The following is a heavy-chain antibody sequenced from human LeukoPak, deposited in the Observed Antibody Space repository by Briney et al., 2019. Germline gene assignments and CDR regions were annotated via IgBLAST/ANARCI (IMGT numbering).Heavy chain of an antibody. D-gene: IGHD3-3*01. Sequence: SETLSLTCTVSGGSISTSNYYWGWIRQPPGKGLEWIGSIYYSGSTYYNPSLKSRVTISVDTSKNQFSLKLSSVTAADTAVYYCARDLSTLDFWSGYPSRFDPWGQGTLVTVSS. CDR2: IYYSGST. V-gene: IGHV4-39*07. CDR1: GGSISTSNYY. CDR3: ARDLSTLDFWSGYPSRFDP. J-gene: IGHJ5*02.